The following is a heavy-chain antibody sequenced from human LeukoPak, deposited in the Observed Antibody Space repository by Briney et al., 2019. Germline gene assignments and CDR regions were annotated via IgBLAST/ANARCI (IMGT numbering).Heavy chain of an antibody. Sequence: ASVTVSFKVSGSSLSELSLYWVRQAPGKGLEWMGGFDVIDSETFYAQKFQGRVTMTEDSSTDTAYMELRSLTSDDTALYYCAAGRPCSPLDYWGQGTLLTVSS. D-gene: IGHD6-13*01. V-gene: IGHV1-24*01. CDR2: FDVIDSET. CDR3: AAGRPCSPLDY. J-gene: IGHJ4*02. CDR1: GSSLSELS.